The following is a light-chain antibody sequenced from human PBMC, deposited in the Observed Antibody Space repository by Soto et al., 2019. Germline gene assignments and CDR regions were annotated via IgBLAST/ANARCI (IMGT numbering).Light chain of an antibody. CDR3: QSYDSSLSCV. CDR1: GSNIGAGYD. J-gene: IGLJ1*01. Sequence: QSVLTQPPSVSGAPGQRVTISCTGSGSNIGAGYDVHWYQQLPGTAPKLLIYGNSNRPSGVPDRFSGSKSGTSASLAITGLQAEDEADYYCQSYDSSLSCVFGTGTKLTVL. V-gene: IGLV1-40*01. CDR2: GNS.